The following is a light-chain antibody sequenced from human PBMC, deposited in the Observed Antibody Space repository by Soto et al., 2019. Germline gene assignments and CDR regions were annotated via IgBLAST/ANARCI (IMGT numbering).Light chain of an antibody. CDR2: AAS. CDR3: QQYNNWPPSIT. J-gene: IGKJ5*01. Sequence: EIVLTQSPGTLSLSPGEKAALSFKTIQSRGSNFLAWYQHKPGQAPRLLIYAASTRATGIPARFSGSGSGTEFTLTISSLQSEDFPVYYCQQYNNWPPSITFGQGTRLEIK. CDR1: QSRGSN. V-gene: IGKV3-15*01.